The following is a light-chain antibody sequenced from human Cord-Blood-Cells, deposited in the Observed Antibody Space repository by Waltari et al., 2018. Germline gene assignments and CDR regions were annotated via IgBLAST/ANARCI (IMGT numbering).Light chain of an antibody. J-gene: IGKJ3*01. CDR2: AAS. CDR1: QSISSY. CDR3: QQSYSTPQA. V-gene: IGKV1-39*01. Sequence: DIQMTQSPSSMSASVEDRVTITCRASQSISSYLNWYQQKPGKAPKLLIYAASSLQSGVPSRFSGSGSGTDFTLTISSLQPEDFATYYCQQSYSTPQAFGPGTKVDIK.